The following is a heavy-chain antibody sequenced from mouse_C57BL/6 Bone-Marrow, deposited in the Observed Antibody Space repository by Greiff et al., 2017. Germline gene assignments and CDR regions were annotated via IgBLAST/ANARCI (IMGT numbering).Heavy chain of an antibody. Sequence: EVQLVESGPGLVKPSQSLSLTCSVTGYSITSGYYWNWIRQFPGNKLEWMGYISYDGSNNYNPSLKNRISITRDTSKNQFFLKLNSVTTEDTATYYCARKWYCDYWGQGTTLTVSS. J-gene: IGHJ2*01. CDR1: GYSITSGYY. CDR2: ISYDGSN. V-gene: IGHV3-6*01. D-gene: IGHD2-1*01. CDR3: ARKWYCDY.